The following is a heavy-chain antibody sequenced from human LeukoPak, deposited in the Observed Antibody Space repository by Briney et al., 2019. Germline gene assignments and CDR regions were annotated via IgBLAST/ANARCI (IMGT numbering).Heavy chain of an antibody. Sequence: GGSLRLSCAASGFTFSNAWMSWVRQAPGKGLEWVGRINSKTDGGTTDYAAPVKGRFTISRDDSKNTLYLQMNSLKTEDTAVYYCTASSTSCYICWGQGTLVTVSS. V-gene: IGHV3-15*01. CDR1: GFTFSNAW. CDR2: INSKTDGGTT. CDR3: TASSTSCYIC. J-gene: IGHJ4*02. D-gene: IGHD2-2*02.